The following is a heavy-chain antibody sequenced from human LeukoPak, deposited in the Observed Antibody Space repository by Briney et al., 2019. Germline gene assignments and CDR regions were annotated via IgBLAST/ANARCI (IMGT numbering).Heavy chain of an antibody. D-gene: IGHD3-22*01. Sequence: ASVEVSCKASGYTFTGYYMQWVRQAPGQGREGMGWINPNSGGTNYAQKFQGRDTMKRDTSNSRVYMDVRRVICGDRAVYYCARGDDSSGYYSYYYYYYMDVWGKGTTVTVSS. V-gene: IGHV1-2*02. J-gene: IGHJ6*03. CDR3: ARGDDSSGYYSYYYYYYMDV. CDR2: INPNSGGT. CDR1: GYTFTGYY.